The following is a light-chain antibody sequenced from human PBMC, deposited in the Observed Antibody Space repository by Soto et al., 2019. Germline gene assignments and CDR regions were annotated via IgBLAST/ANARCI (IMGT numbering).Light chain of an antibody. Sequence: QSVLTQPRSVSEAPGHRVTISCTGSSSNIGAGYDVHWYQQLPGTAPKLLIYGNSNRPSGVPDRFSGSKSGTSASLAITGLQAEDEADYYCQSYDSSLSAFYVFGTGTKVTVL. J-gene: IGLJ1*01. CDR3: QSYDSSLSAFYV. CDR2: GNS. V-gene: IGLV1-40*01. CDR1: SSNIGAGYD.